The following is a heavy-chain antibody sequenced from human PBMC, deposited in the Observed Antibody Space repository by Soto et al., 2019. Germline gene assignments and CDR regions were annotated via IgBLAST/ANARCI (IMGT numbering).Heavy chain of an antibody. Sequence: EVHLVESGGGLVQPGGSLRLSCAASGITVYNNYMSWVRQAPGKGLEWVSVIYSTGTTGYADSVKGRFTISRDNPKNTVNLQMHGLRVEDTAVYYCARDVGVWGRGTTVIVSS. CDR1: GITVYNNY. V-gene: IGHV3-66*01. J-gene: IGHJ6*04. CDR2: IYSTGTT. CDR3: ARDVGV.